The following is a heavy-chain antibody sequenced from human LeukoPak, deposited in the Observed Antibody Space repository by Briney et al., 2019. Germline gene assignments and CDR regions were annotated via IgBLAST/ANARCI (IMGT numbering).Heavy chain of an antibody. Sequence: GGSLILSCAASGFTFSSYWMHWVRQAPGKGLVWVSRINSDGSSTSYADSVKGRFTISRDNAKNTLYLQMNSLRAEDTAVYYCARDRGAYCSGGSCYSRNWFDPWGQGTLVTVSS. CDR1: GFTFSSYW. J-gene: IGHJ5*02. CDR2: INSDGSST. V-gene: IGHV3-74*01. D-gene: IGHD2-15*01. CDR3: ARDRGAYCSGGSCYSRNWFDP.